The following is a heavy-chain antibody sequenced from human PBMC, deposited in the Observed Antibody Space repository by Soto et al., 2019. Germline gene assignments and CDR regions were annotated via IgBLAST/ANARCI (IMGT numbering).Heavy chain of an antibody. D-gene: IGHD6-13*01. CDR1: GYTFTGYY. J-gene: IGHJ6*02. CDR3: ARSLAAAGSNYYCYGMDV. CDR2: INPNSGGT. V-gene: IGHV1-2*02. Sequence: ASVKVSCKASGYTFTGYYMHWVRQAPGQGXEWMGWINPNSGGTNYAQKFQGRVTMTRDTSISTAYMELSRLRSDDTAVYYCARSLAAAGSNYYCYGMDVWGQGTTVTVSS.